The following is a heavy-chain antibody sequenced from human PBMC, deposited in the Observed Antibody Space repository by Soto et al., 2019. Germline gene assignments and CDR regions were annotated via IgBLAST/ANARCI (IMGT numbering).Heavy chain of an antibody. CDR3: ARDLAAGDN. V-gene: IGHV1-46*01. CDR1: GYTFTHYY. Sequence: QVQLVQSGAEVKKPGASVKLSCRTSGYTFTHYYIHWVRQAPGQGLEWLAIINPASGSTNYAQDFLGRVTLTMDTSTTTVYMELSGLRAEDTAIFYCARDLAAGDNWGQGTRVTVSS. CDR2: INPASGST. D-gene: IGHD6-25*01. J-gene: IGHJ4*02.